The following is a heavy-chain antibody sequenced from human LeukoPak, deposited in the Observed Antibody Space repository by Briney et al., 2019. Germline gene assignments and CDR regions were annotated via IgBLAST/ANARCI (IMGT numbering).Heavy chain of an antibody. V-gene: IGHV4-39*01. CDR2: IYYSGST. Sequence: SETLSLTCTVSGGSISSSSYYWGWIRQPPGKGLEWIGSIYYSGSTYYNPSLKSRVTISVDTSKNQFSLKLSSVTAADTAVYYCARASGYYDSSGYYEYYFDYWGQGTLVTVSS. D-gene: IGHD3-22*01. CDR1: GGSISSSSYY. CDR3: ARASGYYDSSGYYEYYFDY. J-gene: IGHJ4*02.